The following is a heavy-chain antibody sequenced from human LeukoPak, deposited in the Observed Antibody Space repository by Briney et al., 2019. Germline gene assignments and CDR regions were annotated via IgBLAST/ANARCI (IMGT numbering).Heavy chain of an antibody. Sequence: PSETLSLTCTVSGGSISNFYWSWIRQPPGKGLEWIGYIYYSGSTNYNPSLKSRVTISVDTSKNQFSLKLSSVTAADTAVYYCARRYSSSWSTPWYFDLWGRGTLVTVSS. D-gene: IGHD6-13*01. V-gene: IGHV4-59*08. CDR2: IYYSGST. CDR1: GGSISNFY. CDR3: ARRYSSSWSTPWYFDL. J-gene: IGHJ2*01.